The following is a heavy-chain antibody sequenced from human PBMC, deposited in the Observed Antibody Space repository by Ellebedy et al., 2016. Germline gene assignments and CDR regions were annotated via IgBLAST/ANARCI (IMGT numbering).Heavy chain of an antibody. J-gene: IGHJ6*02. D-gene: IGHD5-12*01. Sequence: SETLSLTXTVSGGSISSSSYYWGWIRQPPGKGLEWIGSIYYSGSTYYNPSLKSRVTISVDTSKNQFSLKLSSVTAADTAVYYCARDEVATIISGYYYYGMDVWGQGTTVTVSS. CDR1: GGSISSSSYY. CDR3: ARDEVATIISGYYYYGMDV. V-gene: IGHV4-39*07. CDR2: IYYSGST.